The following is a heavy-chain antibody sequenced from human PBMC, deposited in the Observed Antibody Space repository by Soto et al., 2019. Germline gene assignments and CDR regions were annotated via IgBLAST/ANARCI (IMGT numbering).Heavy chain of an antibody. D-gene: IGHD3-3*01. Sequence: ASVKVSCKASGYTFTSYAMHWVRQAPGQRLEWMGWINAGNGNTKYSQKFQGRVTITRDTSASTAYMELSSLRSEDTAVYYCARDHGFLECLPNYLAYRAQGSLVTVSS. CDR3: ARDHGFLECLPNYLAY. CDR2: INAGNGNT. V-gene: IGHV1-3*01. CDR1: GYTFTSYA. J-gene: IGHJ4*02.